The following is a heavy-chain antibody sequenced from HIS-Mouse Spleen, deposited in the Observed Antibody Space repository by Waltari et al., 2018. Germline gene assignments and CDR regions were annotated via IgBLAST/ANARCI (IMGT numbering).Heavy chain of an antibody. V-gene: IGHV3-30*18. CDR3: AKVNSGSYYFDY. CDR2: ISYDGSNK. J-gene: IGHJ4*02. CDR1: GFPFRSYG. Sequence: QVQLVESGGGVVQPGRSLRLSWAAPGFPFRSYGMPWVRQAPGKGLEWVAVISYDGSNKYYADSVKGRFTISRDNSKNTLYLQMNSLRAEDTAVYYCAKVNSGSYYFDYWGQGTLVTVSS. D-gene: IGHD1-26*01.